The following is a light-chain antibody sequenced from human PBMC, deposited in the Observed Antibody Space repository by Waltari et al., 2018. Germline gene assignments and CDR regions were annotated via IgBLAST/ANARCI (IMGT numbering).Light chain of an antibody. CDR3: AAWDDSLNGVV. J-gene: IGLJ2*01. V-gene: IGLV1-44*01. CDR2: RNN. Sequence: QSVLTQPPSASGTPGQRVTISCSGSSSNIGSNTVNWYQQLPGTAPKLPSYRNNQRPSGFPDRFSGSKSGTSASLAISGLQSEDEADYYCAAWDDSLNGVVFGGGTKLTVL. CDR1: SSNIGSNT.